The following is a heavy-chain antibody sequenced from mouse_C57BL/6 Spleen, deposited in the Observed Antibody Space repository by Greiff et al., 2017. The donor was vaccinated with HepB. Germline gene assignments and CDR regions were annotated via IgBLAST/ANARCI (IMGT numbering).Heavy chain of an antibody. V-gene: IGHV1-64*01. Sequence: VQLQQSGAELVKPGASVKLSCKASGYTFTSYWMHWVKQRPGQGLEWIGMIHPNSGSTNYNEKFKSKATLTVDKSSSTAYMQLSSLTSEDSAVYYCARRLSSDWYFDVWGTGTTVTVSS. D-gene: IGHD1-1*01. CDR3: ARRLSSDWYFDV. CDR1: GYTFTSYW. J-gene: IGHJ1*03. CDR2: IHPNSGST.